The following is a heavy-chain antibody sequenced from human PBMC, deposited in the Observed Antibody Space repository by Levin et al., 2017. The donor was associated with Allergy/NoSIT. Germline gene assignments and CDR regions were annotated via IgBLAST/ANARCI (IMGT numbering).Heavy chain of an antibody. CDR1: GFTFSSYA. D-gene: IGHD6-13*01. CDR2: ISYDGSNK. J-gene: IGHJ1*01. CDR3: ARDEGSSWYDLYFQH. V-gene: IGHV3-30-3*01. Sequence: GESLKISCAASGFTFSSYAMHWVRQAPGKGLEWVAVISYDGSNKYYADSVKGRFTISRDNSKNTLYLQMNSLRGEDTAVYYCARDEGSSWYDLYFQHWGQGTLVTVSS.